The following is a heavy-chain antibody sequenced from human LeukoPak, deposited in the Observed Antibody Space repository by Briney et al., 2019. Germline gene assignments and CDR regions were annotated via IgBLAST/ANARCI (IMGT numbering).Heavy chain of an antibody. D-gene: IGHD5-24*01. CDR2: INHSGST. CDR3: ASVQMATSNFGY. V-gene: IGHV4-34*01. CDR1: GLTFSSYS. J-gene: IGHJ4*02. Sequence: GSLRLSCAASGLTFSSYSMNWIRQPPGKGLEWIGEINHSGSTNHNPSLKSRVTMSVDTSKNEVSLKLSSVSAADTAVYYCASVQMATSNFGYWGQGTLVTVSS.